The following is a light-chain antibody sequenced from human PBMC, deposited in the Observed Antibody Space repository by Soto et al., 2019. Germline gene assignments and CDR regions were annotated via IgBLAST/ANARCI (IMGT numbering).Light chain of an antibody. Sequence: QSALTQPASVSGSPGQSITLSCPGTSSDVGGYNYVSWYQQHPGKATKLMIYDVSNRPAGVSNRFSGSKSGNTASLTISGLQAEDEADYYCSSYTTSSTLIFGGGTKLTVL. CDR2: DVS. CDR1: SSDVGGYNY. V-gene: IGLV2-14*01. J-gene: IGLJ2*01. CDR3: SSYTTSSTLI.